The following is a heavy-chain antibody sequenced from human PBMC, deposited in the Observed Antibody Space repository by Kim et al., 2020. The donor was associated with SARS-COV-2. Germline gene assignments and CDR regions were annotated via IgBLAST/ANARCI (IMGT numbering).Heavy chain of an antibody. D-gene: IGHD2-21*02. CDR1: GYTFAAYG. V-gene: IGHV1-18*01. CDR2: IGAYNGMS. J-gene: IGHJ6*02. CDR3: ARGGRGDHFYNGMDV. Sequence: ASVKVSCKASGYTFAAYGISWVRQARGQGLERMGGIGAYNGMSDYGQSFHDRITMTTDISSGTAYLEVRSLRSDDTAIYYCARGGRGDHFYNGMDVWDQGTAVIVSS.